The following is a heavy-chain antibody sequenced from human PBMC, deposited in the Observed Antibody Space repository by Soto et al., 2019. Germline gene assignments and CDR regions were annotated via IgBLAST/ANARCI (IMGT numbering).Heavy chain of an antibody. CDR1: GGIISSWY. CDR2: IYYSGST. CDR3: ARRYGSVIAF. D-gene: IGHD3-16*01. J-gene: IGHJ4*02. Sequence: SETLSLPCTVSGGIISSWYWSWIRQPPGKGLEWIGYIYYSGSTNCNPSLKSRVTISVYTSKIHFSLKLSSVTVAYMAFYYCARRYGSVIAFWGQGTLVTVSS. V-gene: IGHV4-59*08.